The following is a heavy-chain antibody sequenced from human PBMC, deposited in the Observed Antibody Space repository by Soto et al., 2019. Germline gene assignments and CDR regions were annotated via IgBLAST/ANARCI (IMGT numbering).Heavy chain of an antibody. J-gene: IGHJ3*02. CDR2: IWYDGSNK. CDR1: GFTFSSYG. V-gene: IGHV3-33*01. D-gene: IGHD3-22*01. Sequence: GGSLRLSCAASGFTFSSYGMHWVRQAPGKGLEWVAVIWYDGSNKYYADSVKGRFTISRDNSKNTLYLQMNSLRAEDTAVYYCARDRTMIVGNDAFDIWGQGKMVTVSS. CDR3: ARDRTMIVGNDAFDI.